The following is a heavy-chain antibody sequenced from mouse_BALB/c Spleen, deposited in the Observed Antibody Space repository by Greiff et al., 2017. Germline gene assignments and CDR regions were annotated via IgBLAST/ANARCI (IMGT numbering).Heavy chain of an antibody. V-gene: IGHV5-17*02. CDR3: ARSNYYGGCFDY. D-gene: IGHD1-1*01. Sequence: EVMLVESGGGLVQPGGSRKLSCAASGFTFSSFGMHWVRQAPEKGLEWVAYISSGSSTIYYADTVKGRFTISRDNPKNTLFLQMTSLRSEDTAMYYCARSNYYGGCFDYWGQGTTLTVSS. J-gene: IGHJ2*01. CDR1: GFTFSSFG. CDR2: ISSGSSTI.